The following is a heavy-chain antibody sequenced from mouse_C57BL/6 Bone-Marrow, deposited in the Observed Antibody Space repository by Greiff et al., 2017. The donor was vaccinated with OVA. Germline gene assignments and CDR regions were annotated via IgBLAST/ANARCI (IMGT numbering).Heavy chain of an antibody. CDR2: ISSGGDYI. Sequence: EVQVVESGEGLVKPGGSLKLSCAASGFTFSSYAMSWVRQTPEKRLEWVAYISSGGDYIYYADTVKGRFTISRDNAKNTLYLQMSSLKSEDTAMYYCTREDGYDGVDYWGQGTTLTVSS. D-gene: IGHD2-2*01. V-gene: IGHV5-9-1*02. J-gene: IGHJ2*01. CDR1: GFTFSSYA. CDR3: TREDGYDGVDY.